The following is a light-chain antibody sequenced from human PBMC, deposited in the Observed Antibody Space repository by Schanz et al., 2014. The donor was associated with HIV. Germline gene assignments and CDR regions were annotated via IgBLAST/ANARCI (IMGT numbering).Light chain of an antibody. CDR1: NSDIGAYNY. Sequence: SALTQPASVSGSPGQSIAISCTGTNSDIGAYNYVSWYQQHPDKAPKLIIYDVNNRPSGVSNRFSGSKSGNTASLTISGLQAEDEADYYCSSHAGRTSVVVFGGGTKVTVL. CDR2: DVN. CDR3: SSHAGRTSVVV. V-gene: IGLV2-14*03. J-gene: IGLJ2*01.